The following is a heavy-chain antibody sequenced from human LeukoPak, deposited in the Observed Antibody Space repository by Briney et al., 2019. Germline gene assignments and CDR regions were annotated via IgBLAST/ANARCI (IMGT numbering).Heavy chain of an antibody. J-gene: IGHJ4*02. CDR3: ARDVTGPFDY. Sequence: SETLSLTCAVYGGSFSGYYWSWIRQPPGKGLEWIGEINHSGSTNYNPSLKSRVTISVDTSKNQLSLQVSSVTAADTAVYYCARDVTGPFDYWGQGTLVTVSS. CDR1: GGSFSGYY. CDR2: INHSGST. V-gene: IGHV4-34*01.